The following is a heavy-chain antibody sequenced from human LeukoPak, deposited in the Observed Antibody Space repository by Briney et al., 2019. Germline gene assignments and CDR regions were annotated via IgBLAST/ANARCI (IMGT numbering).Heavy chain of an antibody. CDR3: AKDLMRDRWFGES. Sequence: PGGSLRLSCAASGFTFSYYGMHWVRQAPGKGLEWVAFIRYDGNDKFYAESVKGRFTISRDTSRNTLYLQMSNLRPEDAAVYYCAKDLMRDRWFGESWGQGTLVTVSS. CDR1: GFTFSYYG. D-gene: IGHD3-10*01. V-gene: IGHV3-30*02. J-gene: IGHJ5*02. CDR2: IRYDGNDK.